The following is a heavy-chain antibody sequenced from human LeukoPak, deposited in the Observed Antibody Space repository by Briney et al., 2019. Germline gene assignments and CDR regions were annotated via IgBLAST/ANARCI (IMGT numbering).Heavy chain of an antibody. J-gene: IGHJ4*02. Sequence: GASVKVSCKASGGTFSSYAISWVRQAPGQGLEWMGGIIPIFGTANYAQKFQGRVTITADESTSTAYMELSSLRSEDTAVYYCARTSSTYYYDSSGYEYFDYWGQGTLVTVSS. D-gene: IGHD3-22*01. CDR1: GGTFSSYA. CDR2: IIPIFGTA. V-gene: IGHV1-69*13. CDR3: ARTSSTYYYDSSGYEYFDY.